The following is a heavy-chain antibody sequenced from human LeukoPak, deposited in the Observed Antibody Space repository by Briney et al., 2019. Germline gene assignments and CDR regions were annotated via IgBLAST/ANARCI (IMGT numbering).Heavy chain of an antibody. V-gene: IGHV3-21*01. J-gene: IGHJ4*02. D-gene: IGHD4-17*01. CDR3: AREIVDAGVTTFHFDY. CDR2: ISSSSSYI. CDR1: GFTFSSYS. Sequence: GGSLRLSCAASGFTFSSYSMNWVRQAPGKGLEWVSSISSSSSYIYYAGSMKGRFTIYRDNAKISLYLQMNSLRAEDTAVYYCAREIVDAGVTTFHFDYWGQGTLVTVSS.